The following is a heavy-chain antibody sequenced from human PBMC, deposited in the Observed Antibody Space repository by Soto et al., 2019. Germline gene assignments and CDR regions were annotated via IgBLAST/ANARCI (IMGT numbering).Heavy chain of an antibody. Sequence: QVQLVESGGGLVKPGGSLRLSCAASGFTFSDYYMSRIRQAPGKGLEGVSYISSSSSYTNYADSVKGRFTISRDNAKNSLYLQMNSLRAEDTAVYYCARRGPYSTSGRWFDPWGQGTLVTVSS. CDR3: ARRGPYSTSGRWFDP. CDR2: ISSSSSYT. J-gene: IGHJ5*02. CDR1: GFTFSDYY. V-gene: IGHV3-11*06. D-gene: IGHD6-6*01.